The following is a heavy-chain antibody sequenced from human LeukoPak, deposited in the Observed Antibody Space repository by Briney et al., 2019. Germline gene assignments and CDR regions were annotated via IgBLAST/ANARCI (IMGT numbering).Heavy chain of an antibody. Sequence: GGSLRLSCAASEFTFSSYSMNWVRQAPGKGLEWVSYITSSSSGLWYADSVKGRFTISRDDAKNSLYLQMSSLRDEDTAVYYCARDRGRVFDYWGQGTLVTVSS. J-gene: IGHJ4*02. D-gene: IGHD3-16*01. V-gene: IGHV3-48*02. CDR3: ARDRGRVFDY. CDR2: ITSSSSGL. CDR1: EFTFSSYS.